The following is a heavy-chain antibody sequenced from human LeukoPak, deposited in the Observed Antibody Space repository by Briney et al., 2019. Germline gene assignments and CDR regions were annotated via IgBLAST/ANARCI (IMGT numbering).Heavy chain of an antibody. CDR3: ASLSDIVVVPAAIKDAFDI. D-gene: IGHD2-2*02. V-gene: IGHV4-30-4*08. CDR2: IYYSGST. J-gene: IGHJ3*02. CDR1: GGSRSSGDYY. Sequence: PSETLSLTCTVSGGSRSSGDYYWSWIRQPPGKGLEWNGYIYYSGSTYYNPSLKSRVTISVDTSKNQFSLKLSSVTAADTAVYYCASLSDIVVVPAAIKDAFDIWGQGTMVTVSS.